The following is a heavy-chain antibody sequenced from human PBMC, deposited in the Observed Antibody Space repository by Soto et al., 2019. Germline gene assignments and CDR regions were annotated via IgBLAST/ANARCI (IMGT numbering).Heavy chain of an antibody. J-gene: IGHJ4*02. V-gene: IGHV3-9*01. CDR1: GLNFDDFA. Sequence: PGGSLRLSCVGTGLNFDDFAMHWVRQAPGKGLEWVSGITWNSRVLAYADSVKGRFTISRDNARNSLYLQMDSLRDEDTALYYCAKGRYDFWSPYYFDSWGQGTVVTVSS. CDR2: ITWNSRVL. D-gene: IGHD3-3*01. CDR3: AKGRYDFWSPYYFDS.